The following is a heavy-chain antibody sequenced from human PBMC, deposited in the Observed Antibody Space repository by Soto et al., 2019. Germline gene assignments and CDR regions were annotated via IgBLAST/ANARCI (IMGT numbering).Heavy chain of an antibody. D-gene: IGHD3-10*01. CDR2: MSGSGGST. Sequence: GGSLRLSCAASGFTFHNYAMSWVRQAPGKGLEWVSAMSGSGGSTYYADSVKGRFTISRDNSKNTLYLQMNSLRAEDTAVYYCAKDRFYGSGRYTLFASWGQGTLVTVSP. CDR1: GFTFHNYA. J-gene: IGHJ4*02. CDR3: AKDRFYGSGRYTLFAS. V-gene: IGHV3-23*01.